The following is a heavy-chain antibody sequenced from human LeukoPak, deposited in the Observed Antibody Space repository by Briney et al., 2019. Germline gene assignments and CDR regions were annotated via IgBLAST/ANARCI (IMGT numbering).Heavy chain of an antibody. CDR3: ARDGSGSYYKPSNDAFDI. CDR1: GGSISSYY. Sequence: SETLSLTCTVSGGSISSYYWSWIRQPPGKGLEWIGYIYYSGSTNYNPSLKSRVTISVDTSKNQFSLKLSSVTAADTAVYYCARDGSGSYYKPSNDAFDIWGQGTMVTVFS. V-gene: IGHV4-59*01. CDR2: IYYSGST. D-gene: IGHD3-10*01. J-gene: IGHJ3*02.